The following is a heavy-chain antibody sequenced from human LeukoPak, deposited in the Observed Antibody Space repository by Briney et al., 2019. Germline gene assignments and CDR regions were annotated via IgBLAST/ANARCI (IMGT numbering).Heavy chain of an antibody. D-gene: IGHD2-15*01. CDR3: AKVSLVVAATPAWFDP. V-gene: IGHV3-23*01. Sequence: PGGSLRLSCAASGFTSSSYAMSWVRQAPGKGLEWVSAISGSGGSTYYADSVKGRFTISRDNSKNTLYLQMNSLRAEDTAVYYCAKVSLVVAATPAWFDPWGQGTLVTVSS. J-gene: IGHJ5*02. CDR2: ISGSGGST. CDR1: GFTSSSYA.